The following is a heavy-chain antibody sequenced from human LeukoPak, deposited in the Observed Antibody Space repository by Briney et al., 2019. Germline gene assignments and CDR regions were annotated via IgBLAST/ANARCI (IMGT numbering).Heavy chain of an antibody. J-gene: IGHJ4*02. Sequence: SQTLSLTCAVSGGSISSGGYSWGWIPHPPGKGLEWIGYIYHSGSTYYNPSLKSRVTISVDRSKNQFSLKLSSVTAADTAVYYCARENSAMAPAYYFDYWGQGTLVTVSS. D-gene: IGHD2/OR15-2a*01. CDR3: ARENSAMAPAYYFDY. CDR1: GGSISSGGYS. V-gene: IGHV4-30-2*01. CDR2: IYHSGST.